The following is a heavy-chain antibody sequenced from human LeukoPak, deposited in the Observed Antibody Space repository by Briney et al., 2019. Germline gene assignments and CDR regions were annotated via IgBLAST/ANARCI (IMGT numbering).Heavy chain of an antibody. CDR1: GGSFSGYY. J-gene: IGHJ4*02. D-gene: IGHD3-16*01. CDR3: ARDLRPIDY. V-gene: IGHV4-34*01. CDR2: INHSGST. Sequence: ETLSLTCAVYGGSFSGYYWSWIRQPPGKGLEWIGEINHSGSTNYNPSLKSRVTISVDTSKNQFSLKLSSVTAADTAVYYCARDLRPIDYWGQGTLVTVSS.